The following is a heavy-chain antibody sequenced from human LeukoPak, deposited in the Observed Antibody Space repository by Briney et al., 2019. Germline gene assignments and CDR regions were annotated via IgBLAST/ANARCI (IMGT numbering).Heavy chain of an antibody. V-gene: IGHV4-59*01. J-gene: IGHJ3*02. CDR1: GGSISSYY. CDR2: IYYSGST. Sequence: SETLSLTCTVSGGSISSYYWSWIRQPPGKGLEWIGYIYYSGSTNYNPSLKSRVTISVDTSKNQFSLKLSSVTAADTAVYYCAREIHYYDSNGAFDIWGQGTMVTVSS. CDR3: AREIHYYDSNGAFDI. D-gene: IGHD3-22*01.